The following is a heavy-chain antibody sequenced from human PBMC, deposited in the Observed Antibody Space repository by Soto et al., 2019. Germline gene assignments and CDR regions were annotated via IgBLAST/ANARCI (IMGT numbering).Heavy chain of an antibody. V-gene: IGHV3-30*18. J-gene: IGHJ6*02. Sequence: GGSLRLSCAASGFTFSSYGMHWVRQAPGKGLEWVAVISYDGSNKYYADSVKGRFTISRDNSKNTLYLQMNSLRAEDTAVYYCAKDDGCYDSYYYYYNGMDVPGQGTTVTDS. D-gene: IGHD5-12*01. CDR3: AKDDGCYDSYYYYYNGMDV. CDR1: GFTFSSYG. CDR2: ISYDGSNK.